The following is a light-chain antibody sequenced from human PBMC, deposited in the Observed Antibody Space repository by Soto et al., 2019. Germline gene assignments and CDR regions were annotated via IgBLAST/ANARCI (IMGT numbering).Light chain of an antibody. Sequence: EIVMTQSPATLSVSPGERATLSCRASQSVSSNLAWYQQKPGQAPRLLIYGASTRATGIPARFRGSGSGTEFTLTISSLQSEDVAVYYCQQYNNWPPLFTFGPGTKVDIK. CDR2: GAS. J-gene: IGKJ3*01. CDR1: QSVSSN. V-gene: IGKV3-15*01. CDR3: QQYNNWPPLFT.